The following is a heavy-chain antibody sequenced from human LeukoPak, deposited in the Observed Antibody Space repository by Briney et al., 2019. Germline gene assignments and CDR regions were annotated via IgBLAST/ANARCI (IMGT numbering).Heavy chain of an antibody. CDR2: IYTSGST. V-gene: IGHV4-4*07. D-gene: IGHD1-26*01. CDR1: GGSISSYY. Sequence: SETLSLTCTVSGGSISSYYWSWIRQPAGKGLEWIGRIYTSGSTNYNPSPKSRVTMSVDTSKNQFSLKLSFVTAADTAVYYCARGDSMGATLLWGQGTLVTVSS. CDR3: ARGDSMGATLL. J-gene: IGHJ4*02.